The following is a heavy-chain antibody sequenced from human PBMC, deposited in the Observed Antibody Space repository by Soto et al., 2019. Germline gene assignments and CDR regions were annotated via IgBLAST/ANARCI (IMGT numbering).Heavy chain of an antibody. CDR3: ARDGNYFDY. D-gene: IGHD1-26*01. J-gene: IGHJ4*02. V-gene: IGHV4-59*01. CDR2: IYYSGST. Sequence: SETLSLTCTVSGGSISSYYWSWIRQPPGKGLEWIGYIYYSGSTNYNPSLKSRVTISVDTSKNQFSLKLSSVTAADTAVYYCARDGNYFDYWGQGTLVTVSS. CDR1: GGSISSYY.